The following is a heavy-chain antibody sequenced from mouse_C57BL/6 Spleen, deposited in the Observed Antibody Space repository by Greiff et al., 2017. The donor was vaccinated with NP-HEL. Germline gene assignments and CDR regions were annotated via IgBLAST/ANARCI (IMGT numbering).Heavy chain of an antibody. Sequence: VQLQQPGAELVRPGSSVKLSCKASGYTFTSYWMDWVKQRPGQGLEWIGNIYPSDSETHYNQKFKDKATLTVDKSSSTAYMQLSSLTSEDSAVYYCARSGVRYFDYWGQGTTLTVSS. J-gene: IGHJ2*01. V-gene: IGHV1-61*01. CDR3: ARSGVRYFDY. CDR1: GYTFTSYW. CDR2: IYPSDSET. D-gene: IGHD2-14*01.